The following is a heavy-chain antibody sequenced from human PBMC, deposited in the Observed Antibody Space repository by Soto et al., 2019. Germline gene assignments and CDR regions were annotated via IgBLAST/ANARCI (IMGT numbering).Heavy chain of an antibody. CDR2: ISGSGGST. CDR3: AKDSTYDSSGYYYVRGLTFDY. Sequence: PGGSLRLSCAASGFTFSSYAMSWVRQAPGKGLEWVSAISGSGGSTYYADSVKGRFTISRGNSKNTLYLQMNSLRAEDTAVYCCAKDSTYDSSGYYYVRGLTFDYWGQGTLVTVSS. J-gene: IGHJ4*02. D-gene: IGHD3-22*01. V-gene: IGHV3-23*01. CDR1: GFTFSSYA.